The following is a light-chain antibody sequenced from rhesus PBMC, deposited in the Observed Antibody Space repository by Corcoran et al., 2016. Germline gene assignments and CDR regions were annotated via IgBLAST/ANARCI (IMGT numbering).Light chain of an antibody. J-gene: IGKJ2*01. CDR3: QQYSSSPYS. CDR2: KAS. V-gene: IGKV1-22*01. CDR1: QSISSW. Sequence: DIQMTQSPSSLSASVGDTVTITCRASQSISSWLAWYPQKPGKAPKLLIYKASSLQSGVPSRFSGSGSGKDFTLTISSLQSEDFATYYCQQYSSSPYSFGQGTKVEIK.